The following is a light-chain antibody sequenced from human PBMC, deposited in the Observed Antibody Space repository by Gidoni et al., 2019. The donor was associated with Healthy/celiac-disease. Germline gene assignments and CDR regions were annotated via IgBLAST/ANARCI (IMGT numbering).Light chain of an antibody. CDR1: STNIGAVYD. Sequence: PGQRVTISCTGSSTNIGAVYDVHCYQQLPGTSTKLLIYGNNNRPSGVPDRFSVSKSGTSASLAIAGLQAGDGAAYFCQSYDNSLSGPVVFGGGTGLTVL. J-gene: IGLJ2*01. CDR3: QSYDNSLSGPVV. CDR2: GNN. V-gene: IGLV1-40*01.